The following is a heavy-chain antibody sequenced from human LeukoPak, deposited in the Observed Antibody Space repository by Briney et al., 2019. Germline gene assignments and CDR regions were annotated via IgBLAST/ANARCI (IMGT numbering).Heavy chain of an antibody. J-gene: IGHJ3*02. V-gene: IGHV4-59*08. CDR1: GGSISSYY. CDR2: IYYSGST. Sequence: SETLSLTCTVSGGSISSYYWSWIRQPPGKGLEWIGYIYYSGSTNYNPSLKSRVTISVDTSKNQFSLKLSSVTAADTAVYYCASYGGNTHDAFDIWGQGTMVTVSS. D-gene: IGHD4-23*01. CDR3: ASYGGNTHDAFDI.